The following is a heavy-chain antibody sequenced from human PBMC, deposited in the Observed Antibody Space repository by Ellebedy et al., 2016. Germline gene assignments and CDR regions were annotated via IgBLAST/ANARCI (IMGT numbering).Heavy chain of an antibody. D-gene: IGHD4-23*01. CDR1: GYTLTSYY. J-gene: IGHJ5*02. CDR2: INPSGGNT. V-gene: IGHV1-46*01. Sequence: ASVKVSXXASGYTLTSYYMNWVRQAPGQGIEWLGIINPSGGNTNYAQKFQGRVSMATDTSTTTVYMELSSLRSEDTALYHCARGDYGGKSPGRAWGQGTLVTVSS. CDR3: ARGDYGGKSPGRA.